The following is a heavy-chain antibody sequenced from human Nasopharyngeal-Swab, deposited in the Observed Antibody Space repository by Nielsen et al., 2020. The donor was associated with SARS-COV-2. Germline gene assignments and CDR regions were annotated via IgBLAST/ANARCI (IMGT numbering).Heavy chain of an antibody. J-gene: IGHJ3*02. CDR1: GFTFSSYS. V-gene: IGHV3-21*01. Sequence: GESLKISCAASGFTFSSYSMNWVSQAPGKGLEWVSSISSSSSYIYYADSVKGRFTISRDNAKNSLYLQMNSLRAEDTAVYYCARGPQGRSSWYFGSRAAFDIWGQGTMVTVSS. CDR3: ARGPQGRSSWYFGSRAAFDI. CDR2: ISSSSSYI. D-gene: IGHD6-13*01.